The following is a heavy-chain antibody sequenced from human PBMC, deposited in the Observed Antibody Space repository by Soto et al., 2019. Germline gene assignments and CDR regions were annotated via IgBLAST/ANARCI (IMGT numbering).Heavy chain of an antibody. CDR3: ARDKDYDILTGYYPNWFDP. Sequence: GGSLRLSCAASGFTFSSYSMNWVRQAPGKGLEWVSYISSSSSTIYYADSVKGRFTISRDNAKNSLYLQMNSLRAEDTAVYYCARDKDYDILTGYYPNWFDPWGQGTLVTVSS. CDR2: ISSSSSTI. J-gene: IGHJ5*02. D-gene: IGHD3-9*01. V-gene: IGHV3-48*01. CDR1: GFTFSSYS.